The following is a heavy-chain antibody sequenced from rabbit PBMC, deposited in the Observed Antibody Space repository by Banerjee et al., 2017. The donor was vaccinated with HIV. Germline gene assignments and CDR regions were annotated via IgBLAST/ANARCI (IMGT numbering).Heavy chain of an antibody. CDR1: GFSLNNVYL. CDR2: IYIGNNST. CDR3: ARVGGYVGDDYGTIDGYFDL. V-gene: IGHV1S40*01. Sequence: QSLEESGGDLVKPGASLTLTCKASGFSLNNVYLTCWVRQAPGKGLEWIACIYIGNNSTYYASWAKGRFTISKTSSTTVTLQMTSLTAADTAIYFCARVGGYVGDDYGTIDGYFDLWGPGTLVTVS. J-gene: IGHJ4*01. D-gene: IGHD6-1*01.